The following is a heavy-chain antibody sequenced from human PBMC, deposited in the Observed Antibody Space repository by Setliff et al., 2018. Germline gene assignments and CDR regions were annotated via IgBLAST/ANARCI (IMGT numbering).Heavy chain of an antibody. CDR1: GDSIGRGGYY. CDR3: ATDGPVLNGDYIS. D-gene: IGHD3-10*01. Sequence: PSETLSLTCSVSGDSIGRGGYYWSWIRQQPGKGLEWIASIYYSGSTYYNPSVKSRVTISVDKSKNQFSLSLRSVTAADTAVYYCATDGPVLNGDYISWGQGTLVTVSS. J-gene: IGHJ5*02. CDR2: IYYSGST. V-gene: IGHV4-31*03.